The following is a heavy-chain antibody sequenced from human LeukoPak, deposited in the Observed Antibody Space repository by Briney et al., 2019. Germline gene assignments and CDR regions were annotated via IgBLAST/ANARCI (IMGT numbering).Heavy chain of an antibody. D-gene: IGHD5-18*01. Sequence: GGSLRLSCAASGFTFSSYGMNWVRQAPGKGLEWVSVISGSGGSTHYADSVKGRFTISRDNSKNTLYLQMNSLRAEDTAVYYCASTLGGYIYCPSFDPWGQGTLVTVSS. V-gene: IGHV3-23*01. J-gene: IGHJ5*02. CDR3: ASTLGGYIYCPSFDP. CDR2: ISGSGGST. CDR1: GFTFSSYG.